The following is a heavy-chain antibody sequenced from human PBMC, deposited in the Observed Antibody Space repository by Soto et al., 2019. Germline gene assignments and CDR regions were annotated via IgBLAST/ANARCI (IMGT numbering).Heavy chain of an antibody. CDR2: ISYRGIT. D-gene: IGHD6-13*01. CDR3: ARMSATGTRWFDP. Sequence: QVQLQESGPGLVKPSQTLSLTCTVSGGSFSSGAYHWSWVRQHPGQGLEWIASISYRGITYSNPSLKSRLSMSVDKSKDQFSLNLTSVTAADTAVYHCARMSATGTRWFDPWGQGTLVTVSS. CDR1: GGSFSSGAYH. J-gene: IGHJ5*02. V-gene: IGHV4-31*03.